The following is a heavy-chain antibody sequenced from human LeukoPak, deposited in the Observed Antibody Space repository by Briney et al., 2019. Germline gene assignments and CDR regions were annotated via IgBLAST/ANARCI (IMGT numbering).Heavy chain of an antibody. CDR1: GYSISGYS. CDR3: ARGQGSGRSWAFDS. Sequence: SETLSVTCLGCGYSISGYSWSWIRQPAGRGLEWIGYIHYSGSTTYNPTLKSRVTISVDPSKHQFSQSLSSVTAADTAVYNCARGQGSGRSWAFDSWGQGTLVTASS. CDR2: IHYSGST. D-gene: IGHD1-26*01. V-gene: IGHV4-59*01. J-gene: IGHJ4*02.